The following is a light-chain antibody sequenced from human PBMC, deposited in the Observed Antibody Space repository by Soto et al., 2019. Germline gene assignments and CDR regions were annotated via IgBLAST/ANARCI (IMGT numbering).Light chain of an antibody. CDR1: HSISSR. CDR3: QQSYSTPIS. CDR2: DAS. Sequence: DIQMTQSHSTLSASVGDRVTITCRASHSISSRLAWYQQKPGKAPKFLVYDASNLQSGVPSRFSGSGSGTDFTLTISSLQPEDFATYYCQQSYSTPISFGQGTRLEI. V-gene: IGKV1-39*01. J-gene: IGKJ5*01.